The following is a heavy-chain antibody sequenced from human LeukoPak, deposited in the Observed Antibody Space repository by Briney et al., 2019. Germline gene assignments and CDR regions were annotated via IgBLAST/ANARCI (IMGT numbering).Heavy chain of an antibody. CDR1: GGSFSGYY. V-gene: IGHV4-34*01. J-gene: IGHJ6*03. CDR2: INHSGST. CDR3: ARLLGGSSWYYYYYYMDV. D-gene: IGHD6-13*01. Sequence: SETLSLTCAVYGGSFSGYYWSWIRQPPGKGLEWIGEINHSGSTNYNPSLKSRVTISADTSKNQFSLKLSSVTAADTAVYYCARLLGGSSWYYYYYYMDVWGKGTTVTISS.